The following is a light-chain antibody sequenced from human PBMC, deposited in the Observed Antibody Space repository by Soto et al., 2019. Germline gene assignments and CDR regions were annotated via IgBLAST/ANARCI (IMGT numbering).Light chain of an antibody. V-gene: IGKV3-20*01. CDR3: QQHGS. Sequence: EIVLTHSPGTLSLSPGERATLSCRASPSVSGSNLAWYQQKPGQAPRLVIYGASSRANGIPDRFSGSGSATDFTLTITKLEPEDFAVHYCQQHGSFGQGTKV. CDR2: GAS. J-gene: IGKJ1*01. CDR1: PSVSGSN.